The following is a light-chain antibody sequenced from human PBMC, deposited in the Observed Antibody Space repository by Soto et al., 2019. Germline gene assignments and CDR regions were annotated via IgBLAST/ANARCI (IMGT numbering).Light chain of an antibody. V-gene: IGKV3-20*01. Sequence: EIVLTQSPATLSLSPGERATLSCRASQSVIIYLAWYQQKPGQAPRLLIYGASSRATGIPDRFTGSGSGTDFTLTISRLEPEDFAVYYCQQYVSSPWAFGQGTKVDIK. J-gene: IGKJ1*01. CDR2: GAS. CDR1: QSVIIY. CDR3: QQYVSSPWA.